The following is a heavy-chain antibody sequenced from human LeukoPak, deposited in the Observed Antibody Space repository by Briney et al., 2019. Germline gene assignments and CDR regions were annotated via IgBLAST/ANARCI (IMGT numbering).Heavy chain of an antibody. Sequence: SETLSLTCTVSGGSISSYYWSWIRQPPGKGLEWIGRIYTSGSTNYNPSLKSRVTMSVDTSKKQFSLKLSSVTAADTAVYYCARDETYSSDWQSNHYYYYMDVWGKGTTVTVSS. D-gene: IGHD6-19*01. CDR3: ARDETYSSDWQSNHYYYYMDV. CDR1: GGSISSYY. J-gene: IGHJ6*03. CDR2: IYTSGST. V-gene: IGHV4-4*07.